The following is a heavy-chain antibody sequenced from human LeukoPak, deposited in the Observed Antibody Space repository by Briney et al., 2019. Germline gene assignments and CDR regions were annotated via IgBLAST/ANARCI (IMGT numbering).Heavy chain of an antibody. Sequence: GGSLRLSCAASGFTFSNYNMNWVRQAPGKGLGWVSYISSSSSTIYYADSVKGRFTISRDNAKNSLYLQMNSLRAEDTAVYYCARDRGGADDFWSGYYTGYFDYWGQGTLVTVSS. J-gene: IGHJ4*02. CDR1: GFTFSNYN. V-gene: IGHV3-48*01. CDR2: ISSSSSTI. D-gene: IGHD3-3*01. CDR3: ARDRGGADDFWSGYYTGYFDY.